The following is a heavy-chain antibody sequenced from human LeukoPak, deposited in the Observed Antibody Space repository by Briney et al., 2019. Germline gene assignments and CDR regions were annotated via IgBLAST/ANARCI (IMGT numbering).Heavy chain of an antibody. D-gene: IGHD2-2*01. CDR3: ARVWGSSNWYFDL. CDR2: SRNKVNSYTT. V-gene: IGHV3-72*01. CDR1: GFTFSDHH. J-gene: IGHJ2*01. Sequence: PGGSLRLSCVASGFTFSDHHMDWVRQALGKGLEWVGRSRNKVNSYTTEYAASVKDRFTISRDDSTTSLYLEMNSLKTEDTAVYFCARVWGSSNWYFDLWGRGTLVTVSS.